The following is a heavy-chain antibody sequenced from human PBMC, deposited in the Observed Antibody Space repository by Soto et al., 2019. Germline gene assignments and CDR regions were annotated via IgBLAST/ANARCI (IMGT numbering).Heavy chain of an antibody. CDR1: GFTFSSYS. J-gene: IGHJ4*02. D-gene: IGHD5-18*01. V-gene: IGHV3-21*01. CDR3: ARDSGYSYGKPWVDY. CDR2: ISSSSSYI. Sequence: EVQLVESGGGLVKPGGSLRLSCAASGFTFSSYSMNWVRQAPGKGLEWVSSISSSSSYIYYADSVKGRFTISRDNAKNSLYLQMNSRRAEDTAVYYCARDSGYSYGKPWVDYWGQGTLVTVSS.